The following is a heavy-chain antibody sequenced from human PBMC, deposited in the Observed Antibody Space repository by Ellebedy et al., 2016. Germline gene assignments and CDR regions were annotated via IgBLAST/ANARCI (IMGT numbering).Heavy chain of an antibody. D-gene: IGHD3-3*01. CDR3: ARGSGVAHYYYYMDV. Sequence: SVKVSCXASGGTFSSYAISWVRQAPGQGLEWMGGIIPIFGTANYAQKFQGRVTITADESTSTAYMELSSLRSEDTAVYYCARGSGVAHYYYYMDVWGKGTTVTVSS. V-gene: IGHV1-69*13. CDR1: GGTFSSYA. CDR2: IIPIFGTA. J-gene: IGHJ6*03.